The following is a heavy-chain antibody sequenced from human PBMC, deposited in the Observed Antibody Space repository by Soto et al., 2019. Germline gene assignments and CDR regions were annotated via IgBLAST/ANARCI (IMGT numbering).Heavy chain of an antibody. CDR1: GGTFSSYA. CDR3: ARDQGYGDFFFDY. J-gene: IGHJ4*02. D-gene: IGHD4-17*01. V-gene: IGHV1-69*13. CDR2: IIPIFGTA. Sequence: GASVRVSCKASGGTFSSYAISRVRQAPGQGLEWMGGIIPIFGTANYAQKFQGRVTITADESTSTAYMELSSLRSEDTAVYYCARDQGYGDFFFDYWGQGTLVTVSS.